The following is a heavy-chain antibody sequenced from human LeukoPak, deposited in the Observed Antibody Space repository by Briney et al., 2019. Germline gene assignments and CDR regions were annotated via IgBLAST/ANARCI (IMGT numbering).Heavy chain of an antibody. V-gene: IGHV1-18*01. CDR3: ARDGYGGNSFDY. Sequence: ASVKVSCKASGYTFTSYGISWVRQAPGQGLEWMGWISAYNGNTNYAQKFQGRVTMTRDTSINTAFMELSRLNSDDTAVYFCARDGYGGNSFDYWGQGTLVTVSS. CDR1: GYTFTSYG. J-gene: IGHJ4*02. D-gene: IGHD4-23*01. CDR2: ISAYNGNT.